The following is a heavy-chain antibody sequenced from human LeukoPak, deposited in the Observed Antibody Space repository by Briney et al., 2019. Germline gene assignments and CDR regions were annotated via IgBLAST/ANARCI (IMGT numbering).Heavy chain of an antibody. CDR1: GYTFTSYA. CDR2: INAGNGNT. CDR3: ARGYRRFGELLGY. J-gene: IGHJ4*02. Sequence: GASVKVSCKASGYTFTSYAMHWVRQAPGQRLEWMGWINAGNGNTKYSQKFQGRVTITRDTSASTAYMELSSLRSEDTAVYYCARGYRRFGELLGYWGQETLVTASS. D-gene: IGHD3-10*01. V-gene: IGHV1-3*01.